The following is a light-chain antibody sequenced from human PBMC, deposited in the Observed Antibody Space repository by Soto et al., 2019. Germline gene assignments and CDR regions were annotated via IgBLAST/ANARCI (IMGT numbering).Light chain of an antibody. Sequence: EIALTQSPGTLSLSPGERATLSCRASQSVTANYLAWYQQKPGQDPRLLIYAASIGATGIPDRFSGSGSGTVFTLTISRLEPEDFAVYYCLQYGIPLWTFGQGTKVEIK. CDR3: LQYGIPLWT. J-gene: IGKJ1*01. CDR2: AAS. CDR1: QSVTANY. V-gene: IGKV3-20*01.